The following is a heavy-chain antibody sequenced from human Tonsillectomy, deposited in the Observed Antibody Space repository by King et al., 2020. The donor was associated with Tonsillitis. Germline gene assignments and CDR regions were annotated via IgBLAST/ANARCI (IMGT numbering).Heavy chain of an antibody. CDR1: GGSLSTGVDY. V-gene: IGHV4-30-2*01. CDR3: ARGNTIFGVSDNWFDP. Sequence: QLQESGSGLVKPSQTLSLTCAVFGGSLSTGVDYWHWIRQLPWKGLEWIGGFYYGGATSYNPSLESRATNSLDRSTNQFSLKLTSVTAADTAVYYCARGNTIFGVSDNWFDPWGQGTLVTVSS. J-gene: IGHJ5*02. D-gene: IGHD3-3*01. CDR2: FYYGGAT.